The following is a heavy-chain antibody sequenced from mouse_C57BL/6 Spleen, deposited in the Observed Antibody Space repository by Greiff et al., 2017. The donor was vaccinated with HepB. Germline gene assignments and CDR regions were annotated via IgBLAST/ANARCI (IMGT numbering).Heavy chain of an antibody. V-gene: IGHV5-4*01. J-gene: IGHJ2*01. Sequence: EVKLVESGGGLVKPGGSLKLSCAASGFTFSSYAMSWVRQTPVKRLEWVATISDGGSYTYYPDNVKGRFTISRDNAKNNLYLQMSHLKSEDTAMYYCARDTPLGRGDYWGQGTTLTVSS. CDR3: ARDTPLGRGDY. CDR1: GFTFSSYA. CDR2: ISDGGSYT. D-gene: IGHD4-1*01.